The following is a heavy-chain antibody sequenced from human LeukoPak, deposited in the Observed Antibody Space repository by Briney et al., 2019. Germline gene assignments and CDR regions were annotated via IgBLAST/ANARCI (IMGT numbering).Heavy chain of an antibody. D-gene: IGHD3-10*01. V-gene: IGHV1-46*01. Sequence: ASVKVSCKASGYTFTSYYMHWVRQAPGQGLEWMGIINPSGGSTSYAQKFQGRVTMTRDTSTSTVYMELRSLRSDDTAVYYCARDQRGITMVRGAQTWFDPWGQGTLVTVSS. CDR3: ARDQRGITMVRGAQTWFDP. J-gene: IGHJ5*02. CDR1: GYTFTSYY. CDR2: INPSGGST.